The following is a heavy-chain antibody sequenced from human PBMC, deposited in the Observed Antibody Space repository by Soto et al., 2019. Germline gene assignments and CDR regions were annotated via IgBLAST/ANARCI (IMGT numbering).Heavy chain of an antibody. Sequence: PGGSLRLSCVGSGFSFRDHSMNWVRQPPGKGLQWISYISSSSENIYYADSAKGRFTVSRDNAKNTLFLQMNSLRDDDSAIYYCARLPKGSVVTGWGQGSLVTVSS. J-gene: IGHJ4*01. CDR1: GFSFRDHS. CDR3: ARLPKGSVVTG. D-gene: IGHD2-21*02. CDR2: ISSSSENI. V-gene: IGHV3-48*02.